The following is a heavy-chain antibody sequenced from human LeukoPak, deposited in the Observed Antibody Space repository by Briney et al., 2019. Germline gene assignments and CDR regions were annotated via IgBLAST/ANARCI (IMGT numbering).Heavy chain of an antibody. CDR3: ARDRKYYGSGSYYPRGHDYGMGV. D-gene: IGHD3-10*01. Sequence: GRSLRLSCAASGFTFSSYAMHWVRQAPGKGLEWVAVISCDGSNKYYADSVKGRFTISRDNSKNTLYLQMNSLRAEDTAVYYCARDRKYYGSGSYYPRGHDYGMGVWGKGTTVTVSS. V-gene: IGHV3-30*04. CDR1: GFTFSSYA. CDR2: ISCDGSNK. J-gene: IGHJ6*04.